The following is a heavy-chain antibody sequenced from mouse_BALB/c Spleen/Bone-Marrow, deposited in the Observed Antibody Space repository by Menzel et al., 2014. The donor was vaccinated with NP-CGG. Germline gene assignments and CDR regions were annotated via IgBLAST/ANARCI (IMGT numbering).Heavy chain of an antibody. J-gene: IGHJ3*01. D-gene: IGHD4-1*01. V-gene: IGHV1-7*01. CDR2: IDPNTYYT. Sequence: VKLMESRAELAKPGASVKMSCKASGYTFTNYWTHWVKQRPGQGLEWIGYIDPNTYYTRYNQKFKDKATLTADKSSSTAYLHLSSLTSEDSAVYYCARYWDAYWGQGTLVTVSA. CDR1: GYTFTNYW. CDR3: ARYWDAY.